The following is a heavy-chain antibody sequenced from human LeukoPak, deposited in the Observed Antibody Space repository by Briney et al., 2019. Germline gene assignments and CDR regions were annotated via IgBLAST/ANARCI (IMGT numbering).Heavy chain of an antibody. CDR3: ARVLLTYYYDSSGYYYPYYFDY. J-gene: IGHJ4*02. CDR2: ISAYNGNT. V-gene: IGHV1-18*01. D-gene: IGHD3-22*01. Sequence: ASVKVSCKASGYTFTSYGISWVRQAPGQGLEWMGWISAYNGNTNYALKLQGRVTMTTDTSTSTAYMELRSLRSDDTAVYYCARVLLTYYYDSSGYYYPYYFDYWGQGTLVTVSS. CDR1: GYTFTSYG.